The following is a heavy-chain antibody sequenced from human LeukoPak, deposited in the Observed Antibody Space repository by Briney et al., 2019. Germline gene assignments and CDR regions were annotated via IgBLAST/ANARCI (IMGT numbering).Heavy chain of an antibody. V-gene: IGHV4-4*07. CDR2: IYTSGGT. D-gene: IGHD6-13*01. J-gene: IGHJ6*03. CDR1: GGSISSYY. Sequence: SAPLSLTCTVSGGSISSYYWSWIRQPAGKGLEWIGRIYTSGGTNYNPSLKSRVTMSVDTSKNQFSLKLSSVTAADTAVYYCARAAAAGLYYYYYMDVWGKGTTVTVSS. CDR3: ARAAAAGLYYYYYMDV.